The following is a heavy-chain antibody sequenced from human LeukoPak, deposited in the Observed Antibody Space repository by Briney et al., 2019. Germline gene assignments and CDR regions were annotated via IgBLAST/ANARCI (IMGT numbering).Heavy chain of an antibody. CDR2: IYTSGST. CDR1: GGSISSYY. J-gene: IGHJ4*02. Sequence: PSETLSLTCTVSGGSISSYYWSWIRQPAGKGLEWIGRIYTSGSTNYNPSLKSRVTMSVDTSKNQFSLKLSSVTAADTAVYYCAGFAWADWHSGAPRGYFDYWGQGTLVTVSS. D-gene: IGHD3-9*01. V-gene: IGHV4-4*07. CDR3: AGFAWADWHSGAPRGYFDY.